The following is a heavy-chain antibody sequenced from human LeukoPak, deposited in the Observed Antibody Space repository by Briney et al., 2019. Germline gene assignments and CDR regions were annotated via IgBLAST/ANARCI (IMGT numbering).Heavy chain of an antibody. CDR2: IYNSGST. J-gene: IGHJ4*02. D-gene: IGHD2-2*01. V-gene: IGHV4-59*01. CDR1: GGSISTYY. CDR3: ASLICSSTSCSFDY. Sequence: PSETLSLTCTVSGGSISTYYWSWIRQPPGKGLEWIGHIYNSGSTNYSPSLKSRVTISVDTSKNQFSLKLSSVTAADTAVYYCASLICSSTSCSFDYWGQGTLVTVS.